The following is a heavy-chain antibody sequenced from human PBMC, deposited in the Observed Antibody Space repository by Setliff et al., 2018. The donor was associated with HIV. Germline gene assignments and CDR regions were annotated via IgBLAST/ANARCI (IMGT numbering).Heavy chain of an antibody. V-gene: IGHV4-34*01. CDR2: INRSGSA. Sequence: SETLSLTCAVYGGSFSGHSWTWIRQPPGKGLEWIGEINRSGSANYNRSLKSRVTMSVDTSKRQFSLKLDSVAAADTAIYYCARQSTVAAAGFDFWGQGTLVTVSS. CDR3: ARQSTVAAAGFDF. J-gene: IGHJ4*02. CDR1: GGSFSGHS. D-gene: IGHD6-13*01.